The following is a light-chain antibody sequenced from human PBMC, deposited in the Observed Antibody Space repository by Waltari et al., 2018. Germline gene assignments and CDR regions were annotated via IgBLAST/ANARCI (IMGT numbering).Light chain of an antibody. CDR3: QHYNNWPPWT. CDR1: QTVSRN. V-gene: IGKV3-15*01. Sequence: EVVMTQSPATLSVSPGERAILSCRASQTVSRNLAWYQQIPGQAPRLLIYHASTRANGIPARFSGSGSGTEFTLTISSLQSEDFAVYYCQHYNNWPPWTFGQGTKVEIK. CDR2: HAS. J-gene: IGKJ1*01.